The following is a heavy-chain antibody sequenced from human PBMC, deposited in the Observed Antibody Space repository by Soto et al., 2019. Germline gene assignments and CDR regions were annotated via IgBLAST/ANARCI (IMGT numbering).Heavy chain of an antibody. CDR2: ISAYNGNT. CDR1: GYTFTSYG. V-gene: IGHV1-18*01. Sequence: ASVKVSCKASGYTFTSYGISWVRQAPGQGLERMGWISAYNGNTNYAQKLQGRVTMTTDTSTSTAYMELRSLRSDDTAVYYCASIREYDYVWGSDYGMDVWGQGTTVTVSS. J-gene: IGHJ6*02. CDR3: ASIREYDYVWGSDYGMDV. D-gene: IGHD3-16*01.